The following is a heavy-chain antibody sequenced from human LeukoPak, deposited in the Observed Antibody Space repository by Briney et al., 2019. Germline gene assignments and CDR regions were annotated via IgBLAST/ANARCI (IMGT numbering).Heavy chain of an antibody. V-gene: IGHV3-7*01. CDR3: ARDEGGSYSFDY. Sequence: GGSLRLSCAASGFTFSSYWMTWVRQAPGKGLEWVANIKQDGSAKYYVDSVKRRFTISRDNAKNSLFLQMNSLRAEDSAVYYCARDEGGSYSFDYWGQGTLVTVSS. CDR2: IKQDGSAK. D-gene: IGHD1-26*01. CDR1: GFTFSSYW. J-gene: IGHJ4*02.